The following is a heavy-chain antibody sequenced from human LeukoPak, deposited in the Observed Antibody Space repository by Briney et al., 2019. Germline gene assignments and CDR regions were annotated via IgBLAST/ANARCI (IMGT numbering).Heavy chain of an antibody. D-gene: IGHD4-17*01. CDR3: ARAHDYGDYKKWFDP. CDR1: GGSISSTNW. Sequence: SETLSLTCGVSGGSISSTNWWTWVRQPPGEGLEWIGEVHLSGRTNYNPSLESRVTMSVDMSENHISLKLTSVTAADTAVYYCARAHDYGDYKKWFDPWGQGIMVTVSS. V-gene: IGHV4-4*02. J-gene: IGHJ5*02. CDR2: VHLSGRT.